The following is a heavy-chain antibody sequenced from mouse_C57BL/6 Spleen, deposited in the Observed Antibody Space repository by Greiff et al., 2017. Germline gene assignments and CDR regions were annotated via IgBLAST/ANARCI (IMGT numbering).Heavy chain of an antibody. CDR2: IDPETGGT. D-gene: IGHD2-1*01. V-gene: IGHV1-15*01. CDR1: GYTFTDYE. J-gene: IGHJ2*01. CDR3: TRSIYYGNSYYFDY. Sequence: QVQLKQSGAELVRPGASVTLSCKASGYTFTDYEMHWVKQTPVHGLEWIGAIDPETGGTAYNQKFKGKAILTADKSSSTAYMELRSLTSEDSAVYYCTRSIYYGNSYYFDYWGQGTTLTVSS.